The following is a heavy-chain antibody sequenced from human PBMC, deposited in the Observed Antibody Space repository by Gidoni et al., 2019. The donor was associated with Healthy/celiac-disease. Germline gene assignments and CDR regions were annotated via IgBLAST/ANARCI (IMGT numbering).Heavy chain of an antibody. V-gene: IGHV3-23*01. CDR3: AKEGYCSGGSCYSRFNWFDP. D-gene: IGHD2-15*01. Sequence: EVQLLESGGGLVQPGGSLRLSCAASGFTFSSSAMSWVRQAPGKGLEWVSAISGSGGSTSSADSGKGRFTISRDNSKNTLYLQMNSLRDEDTAVYYCAKEGYCSGGSCYSRFNWFDPWGQGTLVTVSS. CDR2: ISGSGGST. CDR1: GFTFSSSA. J-gene: IGHJ5*02.